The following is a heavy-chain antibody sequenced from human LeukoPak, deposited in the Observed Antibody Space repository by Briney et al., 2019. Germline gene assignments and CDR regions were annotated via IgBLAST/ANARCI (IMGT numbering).Heavy chain of an antibody. D-gene: IGHD6-13*01. Sequence: GGSLRLSCAASGFTFSSYSMNWVRQAPGKGLEWVSSISSSSSYIYYADSVKGRFTICRDNAKNSLYLQMNSLRAEDTAVYYCARAGGIAAKPRYDYWGQGTLVTVSS. J-gene: IGHJ4*02. CDR3: ARAGGIAAKPRYDY. V-gene: IGHV3-21*01. CDR1: GFTFSSYS. CDR2: ISSSSSYI.